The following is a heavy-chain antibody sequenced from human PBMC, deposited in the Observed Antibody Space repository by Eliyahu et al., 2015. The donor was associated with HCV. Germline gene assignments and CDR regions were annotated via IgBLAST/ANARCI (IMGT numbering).Heavy chain of an antibody. V-gene: IGHV4-34*01. CDR2: INHSGST. Sequence: QVQLQQWGAGLLKPSETLSLTCAVYGGSFXGYYWSWIRQPPGKGLEWIGEINHSGSTNYNPSLKSRVTISVDTSKNQFSLKLSSVTAADTAVYYCARGRKRGYGSGSYTQANHYFDYWGQGTLVTVSS. CDR1: GGSFXGYY. D-gene: IGHD3-10*01. J-gene: IGHJ4*02. CDR3: ARGRKRGYGSGSYTQANHYFDY.